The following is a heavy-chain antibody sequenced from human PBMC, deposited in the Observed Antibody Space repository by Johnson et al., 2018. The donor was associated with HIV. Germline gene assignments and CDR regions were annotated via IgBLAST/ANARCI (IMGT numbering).Heavy chain of an antibody. V-gene: IGHV3-66*02. Sequence: VQLVESGGGVVRPGGSLRLSCAASGFTFDDYAMHWVRQAPGKGLEWVSVIYSGGSTYYADSVKGRFTISRDNSKNTLYLQMNSLRAEDTAVYYCARASSIAARGADAFDIWGQGTMVTVSS. CDR3: ARASSIAARGADAFDI. D-gene: IGHD6-6*01. CDR1: GFTFDDYA. CDR2: IYSGGST. J-gene: IGHJ3*02.